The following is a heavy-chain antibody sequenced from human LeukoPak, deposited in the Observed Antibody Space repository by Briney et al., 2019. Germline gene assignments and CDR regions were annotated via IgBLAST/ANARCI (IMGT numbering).Heavy chain of an antibody. V-gene: IGHV4-34*01. CDR1: GGSFRGYY. CDR2: INHSGST. J-gene: IGHJ4*02. Sequence: PSDTLSLTCAVCGGSFRGYYWSWIREPPGKGLEWIGEINHSGSTNYNPSLKSRVTISVDTSKNQFSLKLSSVTAADTAVYYCAITMIETGDYFDYWGQGTLVTVSS. CDR3: AITMIETGDYFDY. D-gene: IGHD3-22*01.